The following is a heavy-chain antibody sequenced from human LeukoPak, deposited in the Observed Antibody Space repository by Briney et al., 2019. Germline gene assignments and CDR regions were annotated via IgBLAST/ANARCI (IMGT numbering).Heavy chain of an antibody. CDR2: MYYSGST. V-gene: IGHV4-30-4*01. CDR3: ARPYYYDSRIDP. CDR1: GGSISSGDYY. J-gene: IGHJ5*02. Sequence: SETLSLTCTVSGGSISSGDYYWSWIRQPPGKGLEWIAYMYYSGSTYYNPSLKSRVTMSADTSKNQLSLKLSSVTAADPAVYYCARPYYYDSRIDPWGQGILVTVSS. D-gene: IGHD3-22*01.